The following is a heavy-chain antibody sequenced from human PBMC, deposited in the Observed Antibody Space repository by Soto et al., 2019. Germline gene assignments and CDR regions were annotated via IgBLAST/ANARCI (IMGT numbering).Heavy chain of an antibody. CDR3: ARDGSSYCGGDCYHAFDI. J-gene: IGHJ3*02. CDR2: ISYDGSNK. V-gene: IGHV3-30-3*01. CDR1: GFTFSSYA. Sequence: QVQLVESGGGVVQPGRSLRLSCAASGFTFSSYAMHGVRQAPGTGLEWVAVISYDGSNKYYADSVKGRFTISRDNSKNTLYLQMNSLRAEDTAVYYCARDGSSYCGGDCYHAFDIWGQGTMVTVSS. D-gene: IGHD2-21*02.